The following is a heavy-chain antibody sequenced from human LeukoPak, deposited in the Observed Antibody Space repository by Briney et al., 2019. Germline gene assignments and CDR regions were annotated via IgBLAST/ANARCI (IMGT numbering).Heavy chain of an antibody. CDR2: IKSKTDGETR. CDR1: GFTFSNAW. D-gene: IGHD4-23*01. V-gene: IGHV3-15*01. CDR3: TTTAENIGEGGNPTDY. Sequence: GGSLRLSCAASGFTFSNAWMSWVRQAPGKGLEWVGRIKSKTDGETRDYAAPVKGRFTISRDDSKNTLYLQMNSLKTEDTAVYYCTTTAENIGEGGNPTDYWGQGTLVIVSS. J-gene: IGHJ4*02.